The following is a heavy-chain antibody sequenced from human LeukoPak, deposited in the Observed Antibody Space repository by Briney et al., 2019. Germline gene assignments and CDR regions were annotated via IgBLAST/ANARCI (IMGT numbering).Heavy chain of an antibody. CDR1: GGSVGSSYW. CDR2: IFHSGTT. V-gene: IGHV4-4*02. CDR3: ARDLVYCSDTTCNYWYFDL. Sequence: SGTLSLTCAVSGGSVGSSYWWSWVRQPPGKGLEWIGEIFHSGTTNYNPSLKSRVTMSVDKSKNQFSLKLNSVTAADTAVYYCARDLVYCSDTTCNYWYFDLWGRGTLVTVSS. J-gene: IGHJ2*01. D-gene: IGHD2-2*01.